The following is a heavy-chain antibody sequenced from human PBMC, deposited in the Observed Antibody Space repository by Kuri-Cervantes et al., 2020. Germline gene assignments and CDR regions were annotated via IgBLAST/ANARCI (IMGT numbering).Heavy chain of an antibody. Sequence: GSLRLSCTVSGGSISSSSYYWGWIRQPPGKGLEWIGSTYYSGSTYYNPSLKSRVTISVDTSKNQFSLKLSSVTAADTAVYYCARVVPADRAFDPWGQGTLVTVSS. CDR3: ARVVPADRAFDP. V-gene: IGHV4-39*07. CDR2: TYYSGST. CDR1: GGSISSSSYY. J-gene: IGHJ5*02. D-gene: IGHD2-2*01.